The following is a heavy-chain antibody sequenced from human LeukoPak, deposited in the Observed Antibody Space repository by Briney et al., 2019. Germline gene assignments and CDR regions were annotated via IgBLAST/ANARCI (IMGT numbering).Heavy chain of an antibody. Sequence: PGGSLRLSCAASGFTFSTYAMSWVRQAPGKELVWVSAIGGRDDSTYYADSVKGRFTISRDNSKNTLFLQMKGLRAEDTAVYYCAKDPGIGGTTKWGLNYFDYWGQGTLVTVSS. CDR3: AKDPGIGGTTKWGLNYFDY. CDR2: IGGRDDST. J-gene: IGHJ4*02. CDR1: GFTFSTYA. D-gene: IGHD1-14*01. V-gene: IGHV3-23*01.